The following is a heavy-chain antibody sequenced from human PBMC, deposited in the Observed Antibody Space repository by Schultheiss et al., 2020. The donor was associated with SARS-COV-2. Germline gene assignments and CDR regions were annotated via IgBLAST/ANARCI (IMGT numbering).Heavy chain of an antibody. V-gene: IGHV4-61*01. CDR2: IYTSGST. CDR1: GGSVSSGSYY. Sequence: SETLSLTCTVSGGSVSSGSYYWSWIRQPPGKGLEWIGSIYTSGSTNYNPSLKSRVTISVDTSKNQFSLKLSSVTAADTAVYYCARDGGGSSWYVHWGQGTLVTVSS. D-gene: IGHD6-13*01. CDR3: ARDGGGSSWYVH. J-gene: IGHJ5*02.